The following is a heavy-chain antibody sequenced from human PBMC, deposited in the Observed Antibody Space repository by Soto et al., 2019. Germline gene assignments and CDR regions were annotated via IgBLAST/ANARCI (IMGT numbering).Heavy chain of an antibody. CDR3: ARDGAAAALADDAFDI. CDR1: GYTFTSYG. D-gene: IGHD6-13*01. J-gene: IGHJ3*02. V-gene: IGHV1-18*01. CDR2: ISAYNGNT. Sequence: QVQLVQSGAEVKKPGASVKVSCKASGYTFTSYGISWVRQAPGQGLEWMGWISAYNGNTNYAQKLQGRVTMTTDTSTSTVYMELRSLRSDDTAVYYCARDGAAAALADDAFDIWGQGTMVTVSS.